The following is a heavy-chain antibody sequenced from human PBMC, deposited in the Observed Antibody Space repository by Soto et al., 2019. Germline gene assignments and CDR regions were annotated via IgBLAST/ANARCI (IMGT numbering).Heavy chain of an antibody. CDR2: IYHSGST. CDR1: GGSISSGGYS. V-gene: IGHV4-30-2*01. J-gene: IGHJ4*02. Sequence: PSETLSLTCAVSGGSISSGGYSWSWIRQPPGKGLEWIGYIYHSGSTYYNPPLKSRVTISVDRSKNQFSLKLSSVTAADTAVYYCARVPYYYDSSGYREYYFDYWGQGTLVTVSS. CDR3: ARVPYYYDSSGYREYYFDY. D-gene: IGHD3-22*01.